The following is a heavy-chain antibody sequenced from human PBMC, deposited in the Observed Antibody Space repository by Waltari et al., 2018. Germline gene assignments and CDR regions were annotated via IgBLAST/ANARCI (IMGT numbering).Heavy chain of an antibody. V-gene: IGHV1-46*01. J-gene: IGHJ4*02. CDR2: INPAGGDT. CDR3: ARDGGMDF. D-gene: IGHD1-26*01. CDR1: GYTFTTYY. Sequence: QVQLVQSGAEVKKPGASVKISCKASGYTFTTYYMHWVRQAPGQGLEWMGIINPAGGDTTYDKKFQGRVTMTTDTSTSTMYLEVTSLKSEDTAVYYCARDGGMDFWGQGTLVTVSS.